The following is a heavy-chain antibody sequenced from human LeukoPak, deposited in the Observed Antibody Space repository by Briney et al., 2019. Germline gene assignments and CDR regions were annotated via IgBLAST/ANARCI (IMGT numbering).Heavy chain of an antibody. V-gene: IGHV4-30-4*01. Sequence: PSETLSLTCTVSGGSISSGDYHWSWIRQPPGKGLEWIGYIYYSGSTYYNPSLKSRVTISVDTSKNQFSLKLSSVTAADTAVYYCARVTMVRGVMPFDYWGQGTLVTVSS. CDR3: ARVTMVRGVMPFDY. CDR1: GGSISSGDYH. J-gene: IGHJ4*02. D-gene: IGHD3-10*01. CDR2: IYYSGST.